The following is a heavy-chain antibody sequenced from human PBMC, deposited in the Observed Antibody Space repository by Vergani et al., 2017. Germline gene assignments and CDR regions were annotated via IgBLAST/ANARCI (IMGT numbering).Heavy chain of an antibody. CDR3: AKAERRHIGVVPADSPGADDS. CDR2: ISGSGGST. CDR1: GFTFSSYA. Sequence: EVQPLESGGGLVQPGGSLRLSCSASGFTFSSYAMSWVRQAPGKGLEWVSAISGSGGSTYYADSVKGRFTISRDNSKNTLYLQMNRLRAEDAAVYYCAKAERRHIGVVPADSPGADDSWGQGTMVAVSA. J-gene: IGHJ3*02. V-gene: IGHV3-23*01. D-gene: IGHD2-2*01.